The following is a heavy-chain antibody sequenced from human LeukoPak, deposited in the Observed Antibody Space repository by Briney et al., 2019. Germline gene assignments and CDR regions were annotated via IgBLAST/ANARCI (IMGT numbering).Heavy chain of an antibody. J-gene: IGHJ4*02. CDR1: GFTFSSYG. D-gene: IGHD3-9*01. CDR3: AEGLDFDWLEALSELDY. Sequence: GGSLRLSCAASGFTFSSYGMHWVRQAPGKGLEWVAIISYDGSNKYYADSVKGRFTISRDNSKNTLYLQMNSLRAEDTAVYYCAEGLDFDWLEALSELDYWGQGTLVTVSS. V-gene: IGHV3-30*18. CDR2: ISYDGSNK.